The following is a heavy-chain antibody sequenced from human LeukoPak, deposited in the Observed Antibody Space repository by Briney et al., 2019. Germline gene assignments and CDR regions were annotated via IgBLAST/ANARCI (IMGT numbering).Heavy chain of an antibody. CDR3: ARDGSGSYYKIY. CDR1: GFTFSSYA. D-gene: IGHD3-10*01. Sequence: GGSLRLSCAASGFTFSSYAMHWVRQAPGKGLEWVAVISYDGSNKYYADSVKGRFTISRDNSKNTLYLQMNSLRAEDTAVYYCARDGSGSYYKIYWGQGTLVTVSS. V-gene: IGHV3-30-3*01. CDR2: ISYDGSNK. J-gene: IGHJ4*02.